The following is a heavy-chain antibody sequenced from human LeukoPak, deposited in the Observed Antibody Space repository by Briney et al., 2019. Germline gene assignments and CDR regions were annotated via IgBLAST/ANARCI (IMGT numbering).Heavy chain of an antibody. D-gene: IGHD2-2*01. CDR1: GFTFSSYG. Sequence: GGSLRLSCAASGFTFSSYGMHWVRQAPGKGLEWVAVISYDGSNKYYADSVKGRFTISRDNSKDTLYLQMNSLRAEDTAVYYCAKGDCSSTSCFPDYWGQGTLVTVSS. CDR2: ISYDGSNK. V-gene: IGHV3-30*18. J-gene: IGHJ4*02. CDR3: AKGDCSSTSCFPDY.